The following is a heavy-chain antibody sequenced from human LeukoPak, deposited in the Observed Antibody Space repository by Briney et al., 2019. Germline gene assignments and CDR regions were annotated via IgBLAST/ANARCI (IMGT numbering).Heavy chain of an antibody. J-gene: IGHJ3*02. CDR1: GFTFSSYW. Sequence: GGSLRLSCAASGFTFSSYWMSWVRQAPGKGREWVAVISYDGGNKYYGDSVKGRFTISRDNSKNTLYLQMNSLRVEDTAVYYCAKDGRQRKTYFYGSGSVNAFDIWGQGTTVTVSS. D-gene: IGHD3-10*01. V-gene: IGHV3-30*18. CDR3: AKDGRQRKTYFYGSGSVNAFDI. CDR2: ISYDGGNK.